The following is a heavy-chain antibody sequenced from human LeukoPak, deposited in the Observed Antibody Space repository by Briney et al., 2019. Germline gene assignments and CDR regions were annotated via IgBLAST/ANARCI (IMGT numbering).Heavy chain of an antibody. CDR1: GFTFSRHA. D-gene: IGHD3-22*01. J-gene: IGHJ4*02. Sequence: GGSLRLSCAASGFTFSRHAMSWVRQAPGRGLEWVSAISDSGGSTYYADSVKGRFTISRDNSKNTLYLQMNSLRAEDTAVYYCAKDLSYSDSRGLSHWGQGTLVTVSS. V-gene: IGHV3-23*01. CDR2: ISDSGGST. CDR3: AKDLSYSDSRGLSH.